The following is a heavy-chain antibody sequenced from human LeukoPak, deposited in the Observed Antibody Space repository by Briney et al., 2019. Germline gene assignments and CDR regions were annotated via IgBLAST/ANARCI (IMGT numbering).Heavy chain of an antibody. CDR1: GGSISSYY. CDR3: ARLNVGSSDY. J-gene: IGHJ4*02. CDR2: IYYSGST. V-gene: IGHV4-59*12. Sequence: SETLSLTCTVSGGSISSYYWSWIRQPPGKGLEWIGYIYYSGSTNYNPSLKSRVTISVDTSKNQFSLKLSSVTAADTAVYYCARLNVGSSDYWGQGTLVTVSS. D-gene: IGHD3-10*01.